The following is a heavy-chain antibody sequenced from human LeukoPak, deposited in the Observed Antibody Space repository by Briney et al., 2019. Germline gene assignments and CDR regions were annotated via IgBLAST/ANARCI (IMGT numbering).Heavy chain of an antibody. CDR3: ARDYYYDSSGYYYGRAFDI. V-gene: IGHV4-59*01. CDR1: GGSISSYY. D-gene: IGHD3-22*01. CDR2: IYYSGST. J-gene: IGHJ3*02. Sequence: SETLSLTCTVSGGSISSYYWSWIRQPPGKGLEWIGYIYYSGSTNYNPSLKSRVTISVDTSKNQFSLKLSSVTAADTAVYYCARDYYYDSSGYYYGRAFDIWGQGTMVTVSS.